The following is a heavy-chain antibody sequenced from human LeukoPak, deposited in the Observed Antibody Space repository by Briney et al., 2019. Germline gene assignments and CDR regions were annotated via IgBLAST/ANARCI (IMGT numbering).Heavy chain of an antibody. D-gene: IGHD6-19*01. CDR1: GFTFSDNY. CDR2: ISSSGNTT. Sequence: GPSLRLSCAASGFTFSDNYMSWIRQAPGKGLEWVSYISSSGNTTYNADSVKGRFSITRGNAKNSLYLQMNSLRAEDTAVYYCARDGGSAWFLDYWGQGTLVTVSS. CDR3: ARDGGSAWFLDY. J-gene: IGHJ4*02. V-gene: IGHV3-11*04.